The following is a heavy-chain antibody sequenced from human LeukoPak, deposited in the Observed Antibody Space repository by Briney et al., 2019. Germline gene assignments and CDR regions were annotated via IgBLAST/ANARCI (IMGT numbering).Heavy chain of an antibody. CDR1: GFSFSNYA. CDR2: ISGSGDST. V-gene: IGHV3-23*01. CDR3: AKDFVVVPGNVNYFDY. J-gene: IGHJ4*02. Sequence: GGSLRLSCAASGFSFSNYAMSWVRQAPGRGLEWVSGISGSGDSTYYADSVKGRFTVSRDNFKNTLYVQMKSLRAEDTAVYYCAKDFVVVPGNVNYFDYWGQGTLVTVSS. D-gene: IGHD2-21*02.